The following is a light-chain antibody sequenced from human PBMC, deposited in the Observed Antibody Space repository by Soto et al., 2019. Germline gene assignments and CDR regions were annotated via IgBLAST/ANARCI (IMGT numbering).Light chain of an antibody. V-gene: IGKV1-39*01. CDR2: AAS. J-gene: IGKJ3*01. Sequence: DIQMTQSPSSLSASVGDRVTITCRASQSMSSYLNWYQQKPGKAPKLLIYAASSLQSGVPSRFSGSGSGTDFTLTISSLQPEDFATYYCQQSYSTPLFTFGPGTKVDIK. CDR1: QSMSSY. CDR3: QQSYSTPLFT.